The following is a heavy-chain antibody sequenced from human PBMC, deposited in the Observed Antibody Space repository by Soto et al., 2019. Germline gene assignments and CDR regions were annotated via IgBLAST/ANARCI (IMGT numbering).Heavy chain of an antibody. CDR3: ARRKERSGPYYLDL. CDR2: INPHSGDI. CDR1: GYTFTGYY. D-gene: IGHD6-25*01. V-gene: IGHV1-2*02. J-gene: IGHJ4*02. Sequence: ASVKVSCKASGYTFTGYYIPWVRQVPGQGLELMGWINPHSGDIKYVQKFQGRVNMTRNTSISTAYLELSSLRSDDSAVYFCARRKERSGPYYLDLWGQGAQVTVSS.